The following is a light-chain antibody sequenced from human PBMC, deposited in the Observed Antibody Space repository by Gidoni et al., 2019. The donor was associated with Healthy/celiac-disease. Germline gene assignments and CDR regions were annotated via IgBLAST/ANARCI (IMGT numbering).Light chain of an antibody. Sequence: SYELTQPPSVSVPPGQTASITCSGDKLGDKYASWYQQKPGQSPVLVIYQDNKRPSGIPERFSGSNSGNTATLTISGTQAMDEADYYCQAWDSSTWVFGGGTKLTVL. CDR2: QDN. J-gene: IGLJ3*02. V-gene: IGLV3-1*01. CDR1: KLGDKY. CDR3: QAWDSSTWV.